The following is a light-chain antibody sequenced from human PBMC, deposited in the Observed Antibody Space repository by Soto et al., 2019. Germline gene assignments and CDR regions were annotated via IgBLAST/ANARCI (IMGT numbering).Light chain of an antibody. J-gene: IGLJ3*02. CDR3: SSFTGSRTWV. CDR1: SSDIGGYKF. CDR2: EVS. Sequence: QSALTQPASVSGSPGQSITISCTGTSSDIGGYKFVSWYQQHPGKAPKLMIYEVSNRPSGVSNRFSGSKSGNTASLTISGLQAEDEADYYCSSFTGSRTWVFVGGTKLTVL. V-gene: IGLV2-14*01.